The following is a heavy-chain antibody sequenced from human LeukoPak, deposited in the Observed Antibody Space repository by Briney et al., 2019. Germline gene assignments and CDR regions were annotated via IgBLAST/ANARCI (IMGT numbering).Heavy chain of an antibody. J-gene: IGHJ6*03. CDR2: INSNGGNR. Sequence: GGSLRLSCAASGFTFSSYAMHWVRQAPGKGLEYVSAINSNGGNRHYADSVKGRFSISRDNSKHTLCLQMGSLRVEDMAVYYCARARLKGSSSASYQYYYLDVWGKGTTVTVSS. D-gene: IGHD6-6*01. CDR3: ARARLKGSSSASYQYYYLDV. CDR1: GFTFSSYA. V-gene: IGHV3-64*02.